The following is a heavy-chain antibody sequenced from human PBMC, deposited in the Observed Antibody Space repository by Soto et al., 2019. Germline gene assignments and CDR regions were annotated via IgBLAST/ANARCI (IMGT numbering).Heavy chain of an antibody. Sequence: AETLSLTCTVSGGSISSYSWSWIRQPPGKGLEWIGYIYYSGSTNYNPSLKSRVTISVDTSKNQFSLKLSSVTAADTAVYYCARSSGDYLIWFDPWGQGTLVTVS. CDR3: ARSSGDYLIWFDP. V-gene: IGHV4-59*01. D-gene: IGHD4-17*01. CDR1: GGSISSYS. CDR2: IYYSGST. J-gene: IGHJ5*02.